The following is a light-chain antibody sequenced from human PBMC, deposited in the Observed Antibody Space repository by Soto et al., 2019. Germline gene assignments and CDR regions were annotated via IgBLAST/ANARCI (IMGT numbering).Light chain of an antibody. CDR1: SSDVGGYNY. J-gene: IGLJ3*02. V-gene: IGLV2-14*01. Sequence: QSALTQPRSVSGSPGQSVTISCTGTSSDVGGYNYVSWYQQHPAKAPKLIIYEVNNRPSGVSNRFSGSKSANTASLTISGLQADDEADYYCSSFTSSSTQVFGGGTKVTVL. CDR3: SSFTSSSTQV. CDR2: EVN.